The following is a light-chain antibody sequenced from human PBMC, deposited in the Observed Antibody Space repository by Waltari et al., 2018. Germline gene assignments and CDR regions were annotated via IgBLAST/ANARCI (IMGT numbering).Light chain of an antibody. V-gene: IGKV4-1*01. CDR3: QQYSTTPLT. CDR1: QTGLYRSNNKNY. J-gene: IGKJ4*01. Sequence: DIVMTQSPDSLAVSLGERATINCKSSQTGLYRSNNKNYLAWYQQKPGQPTKLLIYWASTRESGVPDRFSGSGSETDVNLTSSSLQAEDVAVYDCQQYSTTPLTFGGGTKVEVK. CDR2: WAS.